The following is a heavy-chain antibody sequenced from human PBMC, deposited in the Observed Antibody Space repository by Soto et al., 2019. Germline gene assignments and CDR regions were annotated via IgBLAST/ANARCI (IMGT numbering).Heavy chain of an antibody. CDR2: MQPSSGRT. V-gene: IGHV1-8*01. CDR3: ARGVRAGGDY. D-gene: IGHD1-26*01. CDR1: GYSFTSLD. Sequence: QVQLVQSGAEVREPGASVKVSCKASGYSFTSLDINWVRQTAGQGLEWMGWMQPSSGRTGYAQKFQGRVTMTMDTSINTAYMEATTHSSDVVPFDYCARGVRAGGDYFGEGTVATVTS. J-gene: IGHJ4*02.